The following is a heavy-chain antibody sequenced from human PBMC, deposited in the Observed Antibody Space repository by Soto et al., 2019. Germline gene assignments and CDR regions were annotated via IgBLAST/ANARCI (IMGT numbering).Heavy chain of an antibody. CDR1: DGSISSYY. CDR2: IYYSGRT. Sequence: PSETLSLTCTVSDGSISSYYWGWIRQPPGKGLEWSGYIYYSGRTNYNPSLKSRVTISVDTSKNLSPLRLSSVTTADTAFYYCAGGTIRFDPWGQGTLVTVSS. V-gene: IGHV4-59*01. CDR3: AGGTIRFDP. J-gene: IGHJ5*02.